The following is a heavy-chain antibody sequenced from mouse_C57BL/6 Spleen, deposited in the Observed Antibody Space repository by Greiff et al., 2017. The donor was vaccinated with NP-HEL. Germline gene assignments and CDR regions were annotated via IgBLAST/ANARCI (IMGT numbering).Heavy chain of an antibody. CDR2: IDPETGGT. J-gene: IGHJ3*01. CDR3: TRGSERLWFAY. CDR1: GYTFTDYE. Sequence: QVQLKQSGAELVRPGASVTLSCKASGYTFTDYEMHWVKQTPVHGLEWIGAIDPETGGTAYNQKFKGKAILTADKSSSTAYMELRSLTSEDSAVYYCTRGSERLWFAYWGQGTLVTVSA. V-gene: IGHV1-15*01.